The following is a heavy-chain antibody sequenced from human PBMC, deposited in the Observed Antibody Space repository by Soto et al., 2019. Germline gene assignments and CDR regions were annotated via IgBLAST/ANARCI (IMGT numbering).Heavy chain of an antibody. CDR1: GLSISSDNW. V-gene: IGHV4-4*02. D-gene: IGHD6-13*01. J-gene: IGHJ4*02. Sequence: QVQLQESGPGLVRPSGTVSLTCAVSGLSISSDNWWSWVRQPPGKGLEWIGEIHHSGSTNYNPALKSRGTMSVVPSTDLFSLTLNSVTAADTAFYYCARDQGSHPGDWGQGTLVSVSS. CDR3: ARDQGSHPGD. CDR2: IHHSGST.